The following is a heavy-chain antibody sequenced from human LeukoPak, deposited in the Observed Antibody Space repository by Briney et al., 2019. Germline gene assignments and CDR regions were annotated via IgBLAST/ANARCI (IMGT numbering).Heavy chain of an antibody. CDR3: ARARRAAAPNWFDP. CDR2: IHYSARI. CDR1: GYSISSGYY. D-gene: IGHD6-13*01. V-gene: IGHV4-38-2*02. Sequence: SETLSLTCTVSGYSISSGYYWGWIRQPPGKGLEWIGSIHYSARIYYNPSLKSRLTISPDTSKNQFSLKLSSVTAADTAVYYCARARRAAAPNWFDPWGQGTLVTVSS. J-gene: IGHJ5*02.